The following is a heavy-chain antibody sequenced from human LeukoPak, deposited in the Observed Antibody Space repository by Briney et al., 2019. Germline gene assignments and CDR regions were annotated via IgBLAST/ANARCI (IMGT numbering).Heavy chain of an antibody. CDR2: IYTSGST. Sequence: SETLSLTCTVAGGSISSGSYYWSWIRQPAGNGLEWIGRIYTSGSTNYNPSLKSRVTISVDTSKNQFYLKLSSVTAADTAVYYCARDRIAAAHDPFDIWGQGTMVTVSS. V-gene: IGHV4-61*02. J-gene: IGHJ3*02. D-gene: IGHD6-13*01. CDR3: ARDRIAAAHDPFDI. CDR1: GGSISSGSYY.